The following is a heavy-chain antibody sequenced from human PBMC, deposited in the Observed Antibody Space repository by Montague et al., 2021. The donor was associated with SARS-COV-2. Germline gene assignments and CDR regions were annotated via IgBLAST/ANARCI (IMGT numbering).Heavy chain of an antibody. CDR1: GFTFDDYG. V-gene: IGHV3-20*04. CDR2: INRNGDTT. CDR3: SRGYNYGPFNL. J-gene: IGHJ4*02. D-gene: IGHD5-18*01. Sequence: YLRLSCAASGFTFDDYGMSWVRQAPGKGLEWVSGINRNGDTTDYGYSVKGRFIISRDNVKNSLYLQMNIRRAEDTALYYCSRGYNYGPFNLWGQGTLVTVTS.